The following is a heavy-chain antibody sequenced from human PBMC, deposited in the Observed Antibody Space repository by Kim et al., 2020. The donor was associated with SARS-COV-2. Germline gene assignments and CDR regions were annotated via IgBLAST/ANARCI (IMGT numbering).Heavy chain of an antibody. Sequence: SETLSLTCSVSGGSVTNSGYYWGWVRQPPGKGPEWIGNIYFSGNIYYNPSLKSRVTVSVDTSGNRFSLRLSSVTAADTAIYYCAKGPNGYSALPDYWGQGNLVTVS. CDR3: AKGPNGYSALPDY. D-gene: IGHD3-22*01. CDR2: IYFSGNI. V-gene: IGHV4-39*01. CDR1: GGSVTNSGYY. J-gene: IGHJ4*02.